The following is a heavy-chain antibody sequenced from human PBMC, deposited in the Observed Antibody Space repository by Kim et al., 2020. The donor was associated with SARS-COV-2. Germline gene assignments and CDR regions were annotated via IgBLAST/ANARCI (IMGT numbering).Heavy chain of an antibody. CDR1: GYTFTSYA. J-gene: IGHJ5*02. CDR2: INAGNGNT. CDR3: ARDPRAYSSSFGFNWFDP. V-gene: IGHV1-3*01. Sequence: ASVKVSCKASGYTFTSYAMHWVRQAPGQRLEWMGWINAGNGNTKYSQKFQGRVTITRDTSASTAYMELSSLRSEDTAVYYCARDPRAYSSSFGFNWFDPWGQGTLVTVSS. D-gene: IGHD6-13*01.